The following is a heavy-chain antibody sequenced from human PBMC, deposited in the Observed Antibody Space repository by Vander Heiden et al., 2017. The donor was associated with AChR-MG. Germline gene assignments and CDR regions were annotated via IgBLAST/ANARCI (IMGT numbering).Heavy chain of an antibody. V-gene: IGHV1-18*01. CDR2: ISAYNGNT. CDR1: GYTFTSYG. D-gene: IGHD3-22*01. CDR3: ARVRYYDSSGYLPIDY. J-gene: IGHJ4*02. Sequence: QVQLVQSGAEVKKPGASVKVSCKASGYTFTSYGISWVRQAPGQGLEWMGWISAYNGNTNNAQKLQGRVTMTTDTSTSTAYMELRSLRSDDTAVYYCARVRYYDSSGYLPIDYWGQGTLVTVSS.